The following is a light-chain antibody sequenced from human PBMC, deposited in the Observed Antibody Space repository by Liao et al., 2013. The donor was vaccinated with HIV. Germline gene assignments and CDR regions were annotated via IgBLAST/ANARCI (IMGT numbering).Light chain of an antibody. Sequence: SYVLTQPPSVSVAPGGTARITCGGDIIVTKRVHWYQQKPGQSPVLVIYQDSKRPSGIPERFSGSNSGNTATLTISGTQAMDEADYYCQAWDTSTVVFGGGTKLTVL. CDR2: QDS. CDR3: QAWDTSTVV. J-gene: IGLJ2*01. V-gene: IGLV3-1*01. CDR1: IIVTKR.